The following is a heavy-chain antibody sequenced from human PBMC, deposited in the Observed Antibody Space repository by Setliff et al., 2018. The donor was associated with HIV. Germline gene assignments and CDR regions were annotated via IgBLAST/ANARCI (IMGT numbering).Heavy chain of an antibody. CDR2: INHRGSA. V-gene: IGHV4-34*01. J-gene: IGHJ6*03. CDR3: ARQGGFSSSYYPRNYVDV. CDR1: GGSFGGYF. Sequence: SETLSLTCAVYGGSFGGYFWSWIRQSPGKGLEWIGEINHRGSANHNPSFKSRVIISVDTSKNQFSLKLSSVTAADTAVYYCARQGGFSSSYYPRNYVDVWGKGTTATVSS. D-gene: IGHD6-13*01.